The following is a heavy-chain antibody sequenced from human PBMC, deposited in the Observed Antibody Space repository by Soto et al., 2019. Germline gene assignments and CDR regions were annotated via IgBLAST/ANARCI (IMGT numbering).Heavy chain of an antibody. V-gene: IGHV3-23*01. J-gene: IGHJ6*03. CDR3: AKGRDSEFYYYYYMDV. CDR1: GFTFSSYA. Sequence: PGXSLTLSCAASGFTFSSYAMSWVRQAPCKGLEWVSAISGSGGSTYYADSVKGRFTISRDNSKNTLYLQMNSLRAEDTAVYYCAKGRDSEFYYYYYMDVWGKGTTVTVSS. CDR2: ISGSGGST.